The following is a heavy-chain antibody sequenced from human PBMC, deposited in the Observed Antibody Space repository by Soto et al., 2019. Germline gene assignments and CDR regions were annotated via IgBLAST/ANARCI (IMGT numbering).Heavy chain of an antibody. CDR3: AREERGYSGYDSRYYFDY. CDR2: TYYRSKWYN. CDR1: GDSVSSNSAA. D-gene: IGHD5-12*01. J-gene: IGHJ4*02. Sequence: PSQTLSLTCAISGDSVSSNSAAWNWIRQSPSRGLEWLGRTYYRSKWYNDYAVSVKSRITINPDTSKNLFSLQLNSVTPEDTAVYYCAREERGYSGYDSRYYFDYWGQGTLVTVSS. V-gene: IGHV6-1*01.